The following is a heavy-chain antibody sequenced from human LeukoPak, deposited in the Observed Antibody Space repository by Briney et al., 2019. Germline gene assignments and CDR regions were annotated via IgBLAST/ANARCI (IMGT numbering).Heavy chain of an antibody. CDR3: ARQAAVARPYYYYYGMDV. Sequence: SKTLSLACTVSGGSISSSSYYWGWIRQPPGKGLEWIGSIYYSGSTYYNPSLKSRVTISVDTSKNQFSLKPSSVTAADTAVYYCARQAAVARPYYYYYGMDVWGQGTTVTVSS. J-gene: IGHJ6*02. V-gene: IGHV4-39*01. CDR2: IYYSGST. CDR1: GGSISSSSYY. D-gene: IGHD6-6*01.